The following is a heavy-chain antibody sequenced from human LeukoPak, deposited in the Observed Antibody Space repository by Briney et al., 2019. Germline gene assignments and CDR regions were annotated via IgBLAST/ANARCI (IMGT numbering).Heavy chain of an antibody. J-gene: IGHJ4*02. CDR2: INHSGST. V-gene: IGHV4-34*01. CDR3: ASHLRVLRYFD. CDR1: GGSFSGYY. D-gene: IGHD3-9*01. Sequence: SETLSLTCAVYGGSFSGYYWSWIRQPPGKGLEWIGEINHSGSTNYNPSLKSRVTISVDTSKNQFSLKLSSVTAADTAVYYCASHLRVLRYFDWGQGTLVTVSS.